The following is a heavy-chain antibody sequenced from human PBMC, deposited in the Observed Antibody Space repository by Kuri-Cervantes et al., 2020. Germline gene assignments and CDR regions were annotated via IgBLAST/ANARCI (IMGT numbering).Heavy chain of an antibody. CDR1: GFTFSSYA. D-gene: IGHD3-10*01. V-gene: IGHV3-30-3*01. Sequence: LSLTCAASGFTFSSYAMHWVRQAPGKGLEWVAVISYDGGNKYYADSVKGRFTISRDNSKNTLYLQMNSLRAEDTAVYYCARVFSSGRAWYETHQPEYFDYWGQGTLVTVSS. CDR3: ARVFSSGRAWYETHQPEYFDY. J-gene: IGHJ4*02. CDR2: ISYDGGNK.